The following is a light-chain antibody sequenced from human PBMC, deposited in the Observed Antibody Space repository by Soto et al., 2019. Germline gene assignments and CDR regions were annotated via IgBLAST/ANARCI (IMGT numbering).Light chain of an antibody. CDR3: QQYGSTPPIT. CDR2: GAS. CDR1: QSVSSRY. V-gene: IGKV3-20*01. J-gene: IGKJ5*01. Sequence: EIVLTQSPGTLSLSPGERATLSCRASQSVSSRYLAWYQQKPGQAPRLLIYGASSRATGIRDRFSGSGSGTDFTLTISRLEPEDFAVYYCQQYGSTPPITLGQGTRLEIK.